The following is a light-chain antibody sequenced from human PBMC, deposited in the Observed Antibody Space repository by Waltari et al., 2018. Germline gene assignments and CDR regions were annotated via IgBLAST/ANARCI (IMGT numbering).Light chain of an antibody. CDR1: QGIRND. CDR2: AAS. CDR3: LQDYNYPRT. Sequence: AIQLTQSPSSLSASAGDRVTITCRASQGIRNDLGWYQQKPGKAPKLLIYAASSLQSGVPSRFSGSGSGTDFTLTISSLQPEDFATYYCLQDYNYPRTFGQGTKVEIK. J-gene: IGKJ1*01. V-gene: IGKV1-6*01.